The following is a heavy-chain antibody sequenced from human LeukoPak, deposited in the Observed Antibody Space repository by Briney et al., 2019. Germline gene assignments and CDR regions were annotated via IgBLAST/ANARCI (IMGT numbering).Heavy chain of an antibody. Sequence: ASVKVSCKASGYTFTSYGISGVRQAPGQGLEWMGWISAYNGNTNYAQKLQGRVTMTTDTSTSTAYMELRSLRSDDTAVYYCARVKESYYYYGMDVWGQGTTVTVSS. CDR2: ISAYNGNT. CDR3: ARVKESYYYYGMDV. V-gene: IGHV1-18*01. D-gene: IGHD5-24*01. CDR1: GYTFTSYG. J-gene: IGHJ6*02.